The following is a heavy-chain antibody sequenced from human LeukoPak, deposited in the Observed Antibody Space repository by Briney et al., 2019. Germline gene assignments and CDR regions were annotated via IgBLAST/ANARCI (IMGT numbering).Heavy chain of an antibody. D-gene: IGHD6-13*01. CDR3: ARDRDSSTWYSYFDY. V-gene: IGHV4-38-2*02. Sequence: PSETLSLTCTVSGYSISSGYYWGWIRQPPGKGLEWIGSIYHSGSTYYNTSLKSRVTISVDGSKNQFSLKLSSVTAADTAVYYCARDRDSSTWYSYFDYWGLGSRVTVSS. CDR2: IYHSGST. CDR1: GYSISSGYY. J-gene: IGHJ4*02.